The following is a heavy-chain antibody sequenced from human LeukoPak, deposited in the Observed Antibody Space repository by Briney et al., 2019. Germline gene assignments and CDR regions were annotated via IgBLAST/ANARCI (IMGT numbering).Heavy chain of an antibody. CDR3: AKGDTTWDLRHDY. D-gene: IGHD1-26*01. CDR2: MSGSGGST. V-gene: IGHV3-23*01. CDR1: ECTFSRYA. Sequence: GGSLRLSCAASECTFSRYAMNWVRQAPGKGLEWVSAMSGSGGSTYYADSVKGRFTISRDDPKNTLYLQMNSLRAEDTAVYYCAKGDTTWDLRHDYWGQGTLVTVSS. J-gene: IGHJ4*02.